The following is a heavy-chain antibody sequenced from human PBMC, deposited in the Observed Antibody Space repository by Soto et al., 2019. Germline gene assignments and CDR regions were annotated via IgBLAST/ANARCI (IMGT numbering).Heavy chain of an antibody. CDR1: GGSIRSSFW. CDR3: ARASSFRGDFDF. V-gene: IGHV4-4*02. J-gene: IGHJ3*01. Sequence: QVQLQESGPGLVQPSGTLSLTCAVSGGSIRSSFWWTWFRQSPGKGLEWIGEFYHAGSPNYNPSFQSRVTISADTSKNLFSLRLTSVTAADTAIYYCARASSFRGDFDFWGQGTAVTVSS. D-gene: IGHD2-21*01. CDR2: FYHAGSP.